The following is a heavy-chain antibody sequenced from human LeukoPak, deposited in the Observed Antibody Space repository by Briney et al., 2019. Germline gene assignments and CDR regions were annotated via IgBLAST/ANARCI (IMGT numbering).Heavy chain of an antibody. CDR1: GGSFSGYY. V-gene: IGHV4-34*01. D-gene: IGHD5-24*01. J-gene: IGHJ4*02. CDR3: ARGLATIRY. Sequence: PSETLSLTCAVYGGSFSGYYWSWIRQPPGKGLEWIGETNHSGSTNYNPSLKSRVTISVDTSKNQFSLKLSSVTAADTAVYYCARGLATIRYWGQGTLVTVSS. CDR2: TNHSGST.